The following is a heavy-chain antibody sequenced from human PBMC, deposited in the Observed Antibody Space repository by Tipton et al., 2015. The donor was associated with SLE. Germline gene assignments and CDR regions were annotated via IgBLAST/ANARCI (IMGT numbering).Heavy chain of an antibody. J-gene: IGHJ3*02. Sequence: GSLRLSCAASGFTFGSYAMTWVRQAPGKGLEWVSAITGSGGNTYYGDSVKGRLTISRDNSKNTLYLQMNSLRAEDTAVYYCARRNSESGAFDMWGQGTLVTVSS. D-gene: IGHD3-10*01. CDR3: ARRNSESGAFDM. CDR2: ITGSGGNT. CDR1: GFTFGSYA. V-gene: IGHV3-23*01.